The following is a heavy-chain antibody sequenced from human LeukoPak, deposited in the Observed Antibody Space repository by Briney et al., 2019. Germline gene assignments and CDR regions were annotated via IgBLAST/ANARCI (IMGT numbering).Heavy chain of an antibody. D-gene: IGHD4-17*01. V-gene: IGHV4-39*07. CDR3: ARGLRGFDL. CDR1: GGSISSSSYY. Sequence: PSETLSLTCTVSGGSISSSSYYWGWIRQPPGKGLEWIGSIYYSGSTNYNPSLKSRVTISVDTSKNQFSLKLSSVTAADTAVYYCARGLRGFDLWGRGTLVTVSS. J-gene: IGHJ2*01. CDR2: IYYSGST.